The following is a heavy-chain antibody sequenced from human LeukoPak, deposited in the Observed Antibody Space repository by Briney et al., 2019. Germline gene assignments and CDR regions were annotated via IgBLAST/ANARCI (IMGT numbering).Heavy chain of an antibody. V-gene: IGHV4-39*01. D-gene: IGHD3-10*01. CDR3: ARHFYGSGSYANH. J-gene: IGHJ5*02. CDR1: GGSISSYY. CDR2: IYYSGST. Sequence: SETLSLTCTVSGGSISSYYWGWIRQPPGKGLEWIGSIYYSGSTYYNPSLKSRVTISVDTSKNQFSLKLSSVTAADTAVYYCARHFYGSGSYANHWGQGTLVTVSS.